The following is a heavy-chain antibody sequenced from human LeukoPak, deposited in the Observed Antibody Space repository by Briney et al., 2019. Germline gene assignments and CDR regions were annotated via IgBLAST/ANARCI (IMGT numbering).Heavy chain of an antibody. CDR3: ARMNRSSWYKFAFDI. J-gene: IGHJ3*02. V-gene: IGHV4-59*08. CDR1: GGSISSYY. D-gene: IGHD6-13*01. Sequence: SETLSLTCTVSGGSISSYYWSWIRQPPGKGLEWIGYIYHTGSTSYNPSLKGRVTISVDTSKNQFSLKLSSVTAADTAVYYCARMNRSSWYKFAFDIWGQGTMVTVSS. CDR2: IYHTGST.